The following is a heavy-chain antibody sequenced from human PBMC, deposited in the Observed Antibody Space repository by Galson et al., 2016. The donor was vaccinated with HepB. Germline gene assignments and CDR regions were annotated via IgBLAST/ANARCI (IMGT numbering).Heavy chain of an antibody. CDR3: ARPYCSGGRCYLDY. Sequence: QSGAEVKKPGESLKISCQGSGYSFTSYWIGWVRQMPGKALVRMRIIYPGDSEKRYRPSFQGQVTISADKSISTAHLQWTSLKASDSGMYYCARPYCSGGRCYLDYWGQGTLVTVSS. CDR1: GYSFTSYW. D-gene: IGHD2-15*01. CDR2: IYPGDSEK. V-gene: IGHV5-51*01. J-gene: IGHJ4*02.